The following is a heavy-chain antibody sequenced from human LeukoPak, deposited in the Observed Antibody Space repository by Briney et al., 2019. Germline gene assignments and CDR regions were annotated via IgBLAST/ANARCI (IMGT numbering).Heavy chain of an antibody. CDR3: VRDVEI. D-gene: IGHD5-24*01. Sequence: GGSLRLSCAAYGFTFSSYAMSWVRQAPGKGLEWVSSISSSSSYIYYADSVKGRFTISRDNAKNSLYLQMSGLTVEGTAVYYCVRDVEIWGQGTLVTVSS. V-gene: IGHV3-21*01. CDR2: ISSSSSYI. CDR1: GFTFSSYA. J-gene: IGHJ4*02.